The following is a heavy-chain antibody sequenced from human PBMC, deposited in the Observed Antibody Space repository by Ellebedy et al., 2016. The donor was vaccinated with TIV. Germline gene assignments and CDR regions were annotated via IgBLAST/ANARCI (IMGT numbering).Heavy chain of an antibody. V-gene: IGHV3-9*01. CDR1: GFPFDDYA. CDR2: TIWLCGSI. D-gene: IGHD4-23*01. J-gene: IGHJ4*02. Sequence: SLKISCAASGFPFDDYAMHWVPPAPGTGLELVSGTIWLCGSIDYADSVTGLFTISRDTANNSLYLQMNSLRAEDTAFYYCAKDINDGGKSQPPLPDYWGQGTLVTVTS. CDR3: AKDINDGGKSQPPLPDY.